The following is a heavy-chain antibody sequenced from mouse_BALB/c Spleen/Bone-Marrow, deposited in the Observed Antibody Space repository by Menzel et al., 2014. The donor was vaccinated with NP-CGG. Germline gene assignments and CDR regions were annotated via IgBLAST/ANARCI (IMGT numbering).Heavy chain of an antibody. Sequence: EVQRVESGGGLVQPGGPLKLSCAASGFDFSRYWMSWVRQAPGKGLEWIGEINPDSSTINYTPSLKDKFIISRDNAKNTLYLQMSKVRSEDTALYYCARLSYYGRFAYWGQGTLVAVSA. CDR2: INPDSSTI. J-gene: IGHJ3*01. CDR1: GFDFSRYW. CDR3: ARLSYYGRFAY. V-gene: IGHV4-1*02. D-gene: IGHD1-1*01.